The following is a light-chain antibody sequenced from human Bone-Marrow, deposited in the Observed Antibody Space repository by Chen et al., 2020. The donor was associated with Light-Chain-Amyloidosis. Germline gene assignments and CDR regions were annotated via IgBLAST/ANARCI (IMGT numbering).Light chain of an antibody. Sequence: QPVLTLPPSVTAAPGQKVTISCSGSSSNIGNNYVSWYQQLPGTAPKLLIYDNNKRPAGIPDRFSGSKSGTSATLGITGLQTGDEADYYCGTWDSSLSARVFGGGTKLTVL. V-gene: IGLV1-51*01. J-gene: IGLJ3*02. CDR1: SSNIGNNY. CDR3: GTWDSSLSARV. CDR2: DNN.